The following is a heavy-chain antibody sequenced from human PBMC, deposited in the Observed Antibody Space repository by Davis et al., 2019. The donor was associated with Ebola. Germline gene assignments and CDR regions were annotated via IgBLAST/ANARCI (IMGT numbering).Heavy chain of an antibody. V-gene: IGHV1-18*01. D-gene: IGHD6-13*01. Sequence: AASVKVSCKASGYTFSNYGISWVRQAPGLGLEWMGRISAYDGSTNYAQKLQGRVTVTTDTSATTAYMEVRGLTSDDTAVYFCARSQSTSWYGLFDYWGQGTPVTVSS. J-gene: IGHJ4*02. CDR2: ISAYDGST. CDR1: GYTFSNYG. CDR3: ARSQSTSWYGLFDY.